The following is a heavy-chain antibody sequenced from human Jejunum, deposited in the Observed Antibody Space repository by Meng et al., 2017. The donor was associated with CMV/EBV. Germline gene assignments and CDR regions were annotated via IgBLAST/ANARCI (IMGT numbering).Heavy chain of an antibody. D-gene: IGHD4-17*01. J-gene: IGHJ6*02. CDR2: VDEVGRT. CDR3: ARLYGRESLGFYYGLDV. Sequence: WTGRPQGKELGLIAFVDEVGRTYSKPSLRSRITISIGTSKNQFSLGLSSGTAADTAVYYCARLYGRESLGFYYGLDVWSQGTTVTVSS. V-gene: IGHV4-61*07.